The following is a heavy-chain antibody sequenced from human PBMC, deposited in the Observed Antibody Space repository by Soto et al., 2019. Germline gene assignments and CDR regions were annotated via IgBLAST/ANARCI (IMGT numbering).Heavy chain of an antibody. CDR2: ISGSGGST. CDR1: GFSFSSYG. CDR3: AKLRRPGGPTPFDY. J-gene: IGHJ4*02. V-gene: IGHV3-23*01. Sequence: EVQLLESGGGLVQPGGSLRLSCAVSGFSFSSYGMDWVRQAPGKGLDWVSGISGSGGSTYYADSVKGRFTISRDNSKNTMYLQMNSLRAEDTALYYCAKLRRPGGPTPFDYWGQGTLVTVSS. D-gene: IGHD3-16*01.